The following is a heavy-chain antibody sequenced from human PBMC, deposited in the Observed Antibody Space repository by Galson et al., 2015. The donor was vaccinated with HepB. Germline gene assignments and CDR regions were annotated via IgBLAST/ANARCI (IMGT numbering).Heavy chain of an antibody. CDR2: IKSKTDGGTT. Sequence: SLRLSCAASGFTFSNAWMSWVRQAPGKGLEWVGRIKSKTDGGTTDYAAPVKGRFTISRDDSKNTLYLQMNSLKTEDTAVYYCTTFQGEYYDFWSGYYLFSYYYYYMDVWGKGTTVTVSS. D-gene: IGHD3-3*01. CDR1: GFTFSNAW. CDR3: TTFQGEYYDFWSGYYLFSYYYYYMDV. V-gene: IGHV3-15*01. J-gene: IGHJ6*03.